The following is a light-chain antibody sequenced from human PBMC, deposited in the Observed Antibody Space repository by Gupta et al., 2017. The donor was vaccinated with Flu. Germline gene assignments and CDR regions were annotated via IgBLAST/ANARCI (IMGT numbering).Light chain of an antibody. CDR2: DVS. J-gene: IGKJ4*01. CDR3: QQFDNFLSVT. CDR1: QDIRDY. Sequence: DRVTVTCQANQDIRDYLNWYQQKPGKAPKLLIYDVSDLETGVPSRFSVSGSGTEITFTIKNLQPEDIATYYCQQFDNFLSVTFGEGTKVELK. V-gene: IGKV1-33*01.